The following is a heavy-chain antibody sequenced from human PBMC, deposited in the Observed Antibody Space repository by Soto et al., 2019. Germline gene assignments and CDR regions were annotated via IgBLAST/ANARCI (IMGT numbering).Heavy chain of an antibody. CDR1: GYSFTSYW. J-gene: IGHJ6*04. V-gene: IGHV5-51*01. CDR2: IYPGDSDT. D-gene: IGHD3-10*01. CDR3: ARHLFRTGRSYGMDV. Sequence: PGESLKISCKGSGYSFTSYWIGWVRQMPGKGLEWMGIIYPGDSDTRYSPSFQGQVTISADKSISTAYLQWSSLKASDTAMYYCARHLFRTGRSYGMDVWGKGTTVPVPQ.